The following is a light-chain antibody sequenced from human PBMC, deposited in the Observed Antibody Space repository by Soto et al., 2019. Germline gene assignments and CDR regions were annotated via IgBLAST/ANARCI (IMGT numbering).Light chain of an antibody. J-gene: IGKJ1*01. Sequence: EVVLTQSPGTLPLSPGERATLSCRASQSVSGNYLAWYQHKPGQAPRLLIYGASSRATGIPDRFRGSGSGTDFTLTISRLEPEDFAVYYCQQHSHWPPWTFGQGTKVDI. CDR2: GAS. CDR3: QQHSHWPPWT. V-gene: IGKV3D-20*02. CDR1: QSVSGNY.